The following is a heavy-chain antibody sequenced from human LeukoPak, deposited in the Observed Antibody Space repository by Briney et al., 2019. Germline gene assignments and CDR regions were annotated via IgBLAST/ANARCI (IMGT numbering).Heavy chain of an antibody. CDR1: GFTVSSNY. J-gene: IGHJ3*02. Sequence: HPGGSLRLSCAASGFTVSSNYMSWVRQAPGKGLEWVSVIYNGGSTYYADSVKGRFTISRDNSKNTLYLQMNSLRAEDTAVYYCAKDGYCSSTSCYERAFDIWGQGTMVTVSS. CDR2: IYNGGST. CDR3: AKDGYCSSTSCYERAFDI. V-gene: IGHV3-53*01. D-gene: IGHD2-2*03.